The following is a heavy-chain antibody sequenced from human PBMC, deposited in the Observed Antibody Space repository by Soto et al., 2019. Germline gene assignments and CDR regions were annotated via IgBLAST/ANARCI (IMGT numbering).Heavy chain of an antibody. CDR1: GFSLSNTRMG. V-gene: IGHV2-26*01. CDR2: IFSNDQK. D-gene: IGHD3-3*01. J-gene: IGHJ4*02. Sequence: SGPTLVNPTETLTLTCTVSGFSLSNTRMGVSWIRQPPGKALEWLAHIFSNDQKSYTTSLKSRLTISKDTSKSQVVLIMTNMDSVDTATYFCALTRSAYNFWSGRYDYWGPGTLVTSPQ. CDR3: ALTRSAYNFWSGRYDY.